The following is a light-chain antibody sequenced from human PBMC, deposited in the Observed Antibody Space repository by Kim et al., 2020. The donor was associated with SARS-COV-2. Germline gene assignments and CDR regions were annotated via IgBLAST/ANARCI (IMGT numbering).Light chain of an antibody. J-gene: IGKJ5*01. CDR2: DAS. CDR1: QSVTNY. V-gene: IGKV3-11*01. Sequence: EIVLTQSPTTLSLSQGERATLSCRASQSVTNYLAWYQHKPGQAPRLLLYDASNRATGIPARFSGSGSGTDFTLTISSLEAEDFAVYYCQQRSIWPSITFGQGTRLEIK. CDR3: QQRSIWPSIT.